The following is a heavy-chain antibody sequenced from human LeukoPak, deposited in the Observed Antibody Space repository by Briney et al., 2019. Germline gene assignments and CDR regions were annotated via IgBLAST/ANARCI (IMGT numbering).Heavy chain of an antibody. CDR3: ARGDSSSWYQPRFDP. J-gene: IGHJ5*02. V-gene: IGHV4-59*12. Sequence: SETLSLTCTVSGGSISSYYWSWIRQPPGKGLEWIGYIYYSGSTNYNPSLKSRVTISVDKSKNQFSLKLSSVTAADTAVYYCARGDSSSWYQPRFDPWGQGTLVTVSS. D-gene: IGHD6-13*01. CDR2: IYYSGST. CDR1: GGSISSYY.